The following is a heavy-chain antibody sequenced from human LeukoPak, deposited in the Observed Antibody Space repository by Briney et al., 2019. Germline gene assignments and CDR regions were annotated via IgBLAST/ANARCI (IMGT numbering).Heavy chain of an antibody. CDR2: ISSRSSAI. CDR1: GFTFSSFS. CDR3: ARDGGYGVNAAFDI. V-gene: IGHV3-48*02. D-gene: IGHD4-23*01. J-gene: IGHJ3*02. Sequence: GGSLRLSCAASGFTFSSFSMNWVGQAPGKGLEWISYISSRSSAIYYADSVKGRFTISRDNAKNSLYLQMNSLGDEDTAVYYCARDGGYGVNAAFDIWGQGTMVTVSS.